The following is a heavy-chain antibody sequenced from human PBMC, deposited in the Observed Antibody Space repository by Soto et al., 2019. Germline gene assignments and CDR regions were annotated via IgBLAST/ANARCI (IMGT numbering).Heavy chain of an antibody. CDR1: GGSITSSSYY. CDR2: IYYSGRS. Sequence: SETLSLTCTVSGGSITSSSYYWGWIRQPPGKGLEWIGGIYYSGRSYYNPSLKSRVTMSVDTSKNQFSLTLNSVTAADAAVYYCARRRTTVVTQAYFDHWGQGTLVTVSS. D-gene: IGHD4-17*01. J-gene: IGHJ4*02. V-gene: IGHV4-39*01. CDR3: ARRRTTVVTQAYFDH.